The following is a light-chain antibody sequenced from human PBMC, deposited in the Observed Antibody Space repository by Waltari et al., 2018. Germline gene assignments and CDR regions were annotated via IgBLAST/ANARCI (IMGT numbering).Light chain of an antibody. V-gene: IGKV3-15*01. Sequence: EIVMTQSPATLSVSPGERATLSCRASQSVSSNLAWYQQKPGQSPSLLIYGASTRATGIPARFRGSGSGTAFTLTINSLQSEDFAVYYCQQYNKWPSLTFGGGTKVEIK. CDR1: QSVSSN. J-gene: IGKJ4*01. CDR2: GAS. CDR3: QQYNKWPSLT.